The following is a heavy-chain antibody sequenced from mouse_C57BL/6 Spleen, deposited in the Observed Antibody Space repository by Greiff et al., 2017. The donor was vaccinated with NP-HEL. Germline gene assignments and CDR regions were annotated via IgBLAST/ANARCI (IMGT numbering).Heavy chain of an antibody. CDR2: IDPETGGT. V-gene: IGHV1-15*01. J-gene: IGHJ3*01. D-gene: IGHD2-1*01. CDR1: GYTFTDYE. CDR3: TSPLYYGNYLFAY. Sequence: VQLQQSGAELVRPGASVTLSCKASGYTFTDYEMHWVKQTPVHGLEWIGAIDPETGGTAYNQKFKGKAILTADKSSSTAYMELRSLTSEDSAVYYCTSPLYYGNYLFAYWGQGTLVTVSA.